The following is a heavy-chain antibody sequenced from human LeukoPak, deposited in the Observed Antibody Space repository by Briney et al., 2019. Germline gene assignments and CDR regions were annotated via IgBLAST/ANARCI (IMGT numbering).Heavy chain of an antibody. V-gene: IGHV3-7*01. Sequence: GGSLRLSCAASGGTFSSYWMSWVRQAPGRGLEWVANIKQDGSEKYFVDSVKGRFTISRDNAKNSLYLQMNSLRAEDTAVYYCARDFDRLGELSSTSYYYYYYMDVWGKGTTVTVSS. CDR2: IKQDGSEK. J-gene: IGHJ6*03. D-gene: IGHD3-16*02. CDR3: ARDFDRLGELSSTSYYYYYYMDV. CDR1: GGTFSSYW.